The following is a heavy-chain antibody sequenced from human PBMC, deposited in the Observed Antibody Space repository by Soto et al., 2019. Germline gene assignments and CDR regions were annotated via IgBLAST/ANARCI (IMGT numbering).Heavy chain of an antibody. D-gene: IGHD2-2*01. J-gene: IGHJ6*02. CDR1: GGTFSSYA. CDR2: IIPIFGTA. Sequence: SVKVSCKASGGTFSSYAISWVRQAPGQGLEWMGGIIPIFGTANYAQKFQGRVTITADESTSTAYMELSSLRSEDTAVYYCARDRSGVVPAAPGRFYYYGMDVWGQGATVTAP. CDR3: ARDRSGVVPAAPGRFYYYGMDV. V-gene: IGHV1-69*13.